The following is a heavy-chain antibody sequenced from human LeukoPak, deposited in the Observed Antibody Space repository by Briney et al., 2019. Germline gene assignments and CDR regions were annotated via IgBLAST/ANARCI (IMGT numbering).Heavy chain of an antibody. J-gene: IGHJ6*02. CDR2: IYSGGST. CDR1: GFTVSSNY. V-gene: IGHV3-66*01. CDR3: ARGTSGSYFYYYYGMDV. Sequence: GGSLRLSCAASGFTVSSNYMSWVRQAPGKGLEWVSVIYSGGSTYYADSVKGRFTISRDKSKNTLYLQMNSLRAEDTAVYYCARGTSGSYFYYYYGMDVWGQGTTVTVSS. D-gene: IGHD1-26*01.